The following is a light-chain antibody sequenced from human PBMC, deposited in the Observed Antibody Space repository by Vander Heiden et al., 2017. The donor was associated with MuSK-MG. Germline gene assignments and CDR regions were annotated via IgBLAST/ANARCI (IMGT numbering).Light chain of an antibody. V-gene: IGKV1-5*03. J-gene: IGKJ2*01. CDR3: QQDDSFYT. CDR1: QSINGW. CDR2: KAS. Sequence: DIQMTQSPSTRSASVGDRVTITCRASQSINGWLAWYQQKPGKAPKLLIYKASRLETGVPSRFSGSESGTEFNLTISSLQPDDFATYYCQQDDSFYTFGQGTKLEIK.